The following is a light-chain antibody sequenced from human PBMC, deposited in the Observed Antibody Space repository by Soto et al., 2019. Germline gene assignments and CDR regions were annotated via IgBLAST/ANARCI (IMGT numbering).Light chain of an antibody. V-gene: IGKV3D-20*02. J-gene: IGKJ2*01. CDR2: DAS. CDR1: QSVSSSY. CDR3: QQRSKWPGT. Sequence: ILFPQSPGTLSLSPGERATLSCRASQSVSSSYLAWYQQKPGQAPRLLIFDASSRDTGISDRFSGSGSGTDFTLTISSLEPEDFEVYYCQQRSKWPGTFGQGTKVDIK.